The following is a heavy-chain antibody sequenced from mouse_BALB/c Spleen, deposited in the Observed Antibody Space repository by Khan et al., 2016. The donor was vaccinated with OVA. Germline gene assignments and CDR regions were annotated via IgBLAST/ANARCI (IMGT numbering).Heavy chain of an antibody. CDR2: INPTSGYT. CDR3: ATDRIDY. CDR1: GYTFTSYW. V-gene: IGHV1-7*01. J-gene: IGHJ2*01. Sequence: QVQLQQSGAELAKPGASVKMSCKAPGYTFTSYWMHWIKQRPGQGLEWIGYINPTSGYTDSNQTFKDQATLTADKSSSTAYMQLNSLTSDYSAVYYCATDRIDYWGQGTTLTVSS.